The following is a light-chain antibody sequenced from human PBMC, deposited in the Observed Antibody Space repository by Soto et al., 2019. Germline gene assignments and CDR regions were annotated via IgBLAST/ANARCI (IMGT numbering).Light chain of an antibody. V-gene: IGKV3-20*01. CDR3: RQNSSPST. J-gene: IGKJ1*01. CDR1: QRISSSF. Sequence: EIVLTQSPGTLSLSPGERATLSCRASQRISSSFLAWYQQKPDQAPRLLIYGVSSRATGIPARFSGSGSGTDLTLTISSLEPEDFAVYYCRQNSSPSTFGQGTKVEIK. CDR2: GVS.